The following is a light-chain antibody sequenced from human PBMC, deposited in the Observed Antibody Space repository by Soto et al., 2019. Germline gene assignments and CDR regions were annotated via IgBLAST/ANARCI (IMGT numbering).Light chain of an antibody. CDR3: QQYSTYSLFT. J-gene: IGKJ2*01. CDR2: KTS. V-gene: IGKV1-5*03. Sequence: DIQMTQSPSTLSASVGDRVTITCRASQNINSWLAWYQQKPGKAPKLLIYKTSYLESGVPSRFSGSESGTEFTLTINCLQPDDFATYYCQQYSTYSLFTFGQGTRLEIK. CDR1: QNINSW.